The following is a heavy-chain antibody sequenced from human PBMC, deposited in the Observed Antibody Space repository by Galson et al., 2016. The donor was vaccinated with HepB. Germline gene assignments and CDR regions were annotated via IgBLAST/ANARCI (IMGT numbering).Heavy chain of an antibody. CDR2: IDPDGIVK. CDR3: AGWGSTNV. CDR1: GFSFSSHW. Sequence: SLRLSCAASGFSFSSHWMTWFRQTPGKGLEWVANIDPDGIVKTYVDSVMGRFTVSRDNAKNSLYLQMNSLAAEDTALYYCAGWGSTNVWGQGSLVTVSS. J-gene: IGHJ4*02. D-gene: IGHD3-16*01. V-gene: IGHV3-7*01.